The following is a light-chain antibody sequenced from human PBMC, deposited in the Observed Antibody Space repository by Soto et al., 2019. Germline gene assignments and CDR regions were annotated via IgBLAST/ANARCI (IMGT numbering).Light chain of an antibody. CDR3: SSYTRSSTYV. V-gene: IGLV2-14*03. CDR2: DVG. CDR1: SSDVGGYNY. Sequence: QSALTQPASVSGSPGQSITISCTGTSSDVGGYNYVSWYQQHPGKVPKLMIYDVGNRPSGVSNRFSGSKSGNTASLTISGLQAEDEADYYCSSYTRSSTYVFGIGTKVTVL. J-gene: IGLJ1*01.